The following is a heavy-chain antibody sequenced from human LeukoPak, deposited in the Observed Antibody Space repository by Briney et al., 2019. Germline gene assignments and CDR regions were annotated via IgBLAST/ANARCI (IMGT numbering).Heavy chain of an antibody. D-gene: IGHD2-2*01. V-gene: IGHV1-69*13. CDR3: ARTDDCSSTSCPGEPSFDY. CDR2: IIPIFGTA. CDR1: GGTFSSYA. J-gene: IGHJ4*02. Sequence: GASVKVSCKASGGTFSSYAISWVRQAPGQGLEWMGGIIPIFGTANYAQKLQGRVTITADESTSTAYMELSSLRSEDTAVYYCARTDDCSSTSCPGEPSFDYWGQGTLVTVSS.